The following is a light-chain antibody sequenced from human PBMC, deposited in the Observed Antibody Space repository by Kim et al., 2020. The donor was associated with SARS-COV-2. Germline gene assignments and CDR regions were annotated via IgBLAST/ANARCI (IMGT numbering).Light chain of an antibody. CDR2: RDS. V-gene: IGLV3-9*01. J-gene: IGLJ1*01. Sequence: SVALGQTARITCGRNNIGSKNVHWYQQKPGQAPVLVIYRDSNRPSGIPERFSGSNSGNTATLTISRAQAGDEADYYCQVWDSSTYVFGTGTKVTDL. CDR1: NIGSKN. CDR3: QVWDSSTYV.